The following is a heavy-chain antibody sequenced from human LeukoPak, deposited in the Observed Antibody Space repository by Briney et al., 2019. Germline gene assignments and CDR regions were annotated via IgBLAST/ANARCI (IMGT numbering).Heavy chain of an antibody. Sequence: GGSLRLSCAASGFTFSSYAMSWVRQAPGKGLEWVSAISGSGGSTYYADSVMGRFTVSRDNAKKSLYLQMNNLRAEDTAVYYCATDGAGFDTWGQGVLVTVSS. CDR1: GFTFSSYA. CDR2: ISGSGGST. CDR3: ATDGAGFDT. V-gene: IGHV3-23*01. J-gene: IGHJ5*02.